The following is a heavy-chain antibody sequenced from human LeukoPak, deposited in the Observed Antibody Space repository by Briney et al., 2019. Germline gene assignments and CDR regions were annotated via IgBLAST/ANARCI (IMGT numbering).Heavy chain of an antibody. CDR2: ISSSSSYI. V-gene: IGHV3-21*01. Sequence: GGSLRLSCAASGFTFSDYYMNWVRQAPGKGLEWVSSISSSSSYIYYADSVKGRFTISRDNAKNSLYLQMNSPRAEDTAVYYCARVDYYDSSGPNQGDYWGQGTLVTVSS. D-gene: IGHD3-22*01. J-gene: IGHJ4*02. CDR1: GFTFSDYY. CDR3: ARVDYYDSSGPNQGDY.